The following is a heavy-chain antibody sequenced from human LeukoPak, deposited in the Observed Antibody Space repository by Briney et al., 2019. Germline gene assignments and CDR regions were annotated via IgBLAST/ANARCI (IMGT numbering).Heavy chain of an antibody. CDR2: IGAAGDT. D-gene: IGHD3-10*01. V-gene: IGHV3-13*01. J-gene: IGHJ6*02. CDR1: GFTFSSYD. Sequence: TGGSLRLSCAASGFTFSSYDMHWVRQATGKGLEWVSAIGAAGDTYYPGSVKGRFTISRENATNSLYLQMNSLRAGDTAVYYCARVLGSGTYGLDVWGQGTTVTVSS. CDR3: ARVLGSGTYGLDV.